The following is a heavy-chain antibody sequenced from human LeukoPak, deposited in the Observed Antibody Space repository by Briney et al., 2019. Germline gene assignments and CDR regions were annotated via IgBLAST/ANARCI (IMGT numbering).Heavy chain of an antibody. V-gene: IGHV1-2*02. D-gene: IGHD3-16*01. Sequence: EASLKASCEASGDTLAGDYIHCGRQAPGQGLEWMGWIKPNSGGTSYTQKLQGRVTMTRDTSNSKAYMELSRVRFDDTAVYYCARDRLPYYGMDVWGQGTTVTVSS. CDR3: ARDRLPYYGMDV. CDR2: IKPNSGGT. CDR1: GDTLAGDY. J-gene: IGHJ6*02.